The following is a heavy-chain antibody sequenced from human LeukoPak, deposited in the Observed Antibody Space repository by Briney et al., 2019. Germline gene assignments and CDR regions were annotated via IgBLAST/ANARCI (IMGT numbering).Heavy chain of an antibody. V-gene: IGHV1-69*05. J-gene: IGHJ1*01. CDR1: GGTFSSYA. CDR3: ARDGDYYDSRGYYSVQH. CDR2: IIPTFGTA. Sequence: SVKVSCKASGGTFSSYAISWVRQAPGQGLEWMGGIIPTFGTANYAQKFQGRVTITTDESTSTAYMELSSLRSEDTAVYYCARDGDYYDSRGYYSVQHWGQGTLVTVSS. D-gene: IGHD3-22*01.